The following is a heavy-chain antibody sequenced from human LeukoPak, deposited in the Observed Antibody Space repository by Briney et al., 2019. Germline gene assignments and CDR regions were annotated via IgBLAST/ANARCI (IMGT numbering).Heavy chain of an antibody. CDR3: AKPALTTVTLVFDY. CDR2: INWNGGSR. D-gene: IGHD4-17*01. Sequence: GGSLRLSCAASGFNFDDYVMSWVRQAPGKGLEWVSGINWNGGSRGYADSVKGRFTISRDNSKNTLYLQMNSLRAEDTAVYYCAKPALTTVTLVFDYWGQGTLVTVSS. CDR1: GFNFDDYV. J-gene: IGHJ4*02. V-gene: IGHV3-20*04.